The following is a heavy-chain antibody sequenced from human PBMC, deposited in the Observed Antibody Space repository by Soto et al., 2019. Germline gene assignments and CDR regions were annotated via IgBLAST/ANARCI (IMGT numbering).Heavy chain of an antibody. Sequence: LRLSCAASGFTFSSYAMSWVRQAPGKGLEWVSAISGSGGSTYYADSVKGRFTISRDNAKNTLYLQMNDLRAEDTAVYYCTRGPRSTSTGTGAFWGQGTLVTVSS. CDR2: ISGSGGST. D-gene: IGHD1-1*01. CDR1: GFTFSSYA. CDR3: TRGPRSTSTGTGAF. J-gene: IGHJ4*02. V-gene: IGHV3-23*01.